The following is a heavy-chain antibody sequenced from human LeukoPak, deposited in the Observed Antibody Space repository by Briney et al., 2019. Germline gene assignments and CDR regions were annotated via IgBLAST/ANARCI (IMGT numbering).Heavy chain of an antibody. V-gene: IGHV3-23*01. Sequence: PGGSLRLSCAASGFTFSSYAMSWVRQAPGKGLEWVSAISGSGGSTYYADSVKGRFTISRDNSKNTLYLQMNSLRAEDTALYYCAKDKSRVHYYDSSGYYLDYWGQGTLVTVSS. CDR2: ISGSGGST. CDR3: AKDKSRVHYYDSSGYYLDY. D-gene: IGHD3-22*01. CDR1: GFTFSSYA. J-gene: IGHJ4*02.